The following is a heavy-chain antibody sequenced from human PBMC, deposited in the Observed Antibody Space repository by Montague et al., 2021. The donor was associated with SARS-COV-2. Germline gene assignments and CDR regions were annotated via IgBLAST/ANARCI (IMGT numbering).Heavy chain of an antibody. CDR3: ARVFPRWLQFDPYFDY. Sequence: SETLSLTCTVSGGSISSYYYCWIWLRPRQGLELIGYIYYSGSTNSYPSLNIRVTISVDTSKNQFSLKLSSVTAADTAVYYCARVFPRWLQFDPYFDYWGQGTLVTVSS. D-gene: IGHD5-24*01. CDR2: IYYSGST. J-gene: IGHJ4*02. V-gene: IGHV4-59*01. CDR1: GGSISSYY.